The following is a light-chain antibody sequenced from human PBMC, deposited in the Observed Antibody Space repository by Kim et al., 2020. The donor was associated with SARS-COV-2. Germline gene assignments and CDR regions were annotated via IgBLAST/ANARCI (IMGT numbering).Light chain of an antibody. CDR1: SSDIGGYNY. J-gene: IGLJ3*02. V-gene: IGLV2-14*03. Sequence: GQSMTISCTGTSSDIGGYNYVSWYQHHPGKAPKLMIYDVSQRPSGVSNRFSGSKSGNTASLTISGLQAEDEADYYCSSYTTSSTWVFGGGTQLTVL. CDR3: SSYTTSSTWV. CDR2: DVS.